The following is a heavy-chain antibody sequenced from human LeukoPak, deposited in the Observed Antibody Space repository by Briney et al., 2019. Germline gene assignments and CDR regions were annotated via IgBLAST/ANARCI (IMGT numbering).Heavy chain of an antibody. CDR3: ARGDFISYYDILTGYYPQYYFDY. D-gene: IGHD3-9*01. CDR1: GYTFTGYY. V-gene: IGHV1-2*02. Sequence: ASVKVSCKASGYTFTGYYMHWVRQAPGQGLEWMGWINPNSGDTNYAQKFQGRVTMTRDTSISTAYMELSRLRSDDTAVYYCARGDFISYYDILTGYYPQYYFDYWGQGTLVTVSS. J-gene: IGHJ4*02. CDR2: INPNSGDT.